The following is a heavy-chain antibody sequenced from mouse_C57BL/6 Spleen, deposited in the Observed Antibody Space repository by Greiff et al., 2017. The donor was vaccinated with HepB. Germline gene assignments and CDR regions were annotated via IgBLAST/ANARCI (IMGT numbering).Heavy chain of an antibody. CDR1: GYSFTGYY. J-gene: IGHJ1*03. CDR2: INPSTGGT. CDR3: ARGAVGYWYFDV. Sequence: VQLKESGPELVKPGASVKISCKASGYSFTGYYMNWVKQSPEKSLEWIGEINPSTGGTTYNQKFKGKATLTAEKSSSTAYMQLSSLTSEDSAVYFCARGAVGYWYFDVWGTGTTVTVSS. V-gene: IGHV1-42*01.